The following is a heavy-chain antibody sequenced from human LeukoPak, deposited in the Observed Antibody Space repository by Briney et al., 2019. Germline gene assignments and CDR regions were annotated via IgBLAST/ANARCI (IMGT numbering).Heavy chain of an antibody. J-gene: IGHJ4*02. CDR2: FDPENGEI. Sequence: GASVKVSCKVSGYTFTELFMYWVRLAPGRGLEWVGTFDPENGEIIYAQRFQGRVTMTEDTSTETAYMELSSLTSEDTAVYYCATDGSGTYSLDCCGQGTLLTATS. D-gene: IGHD3-10*01. CDR3: ATDGSGTYSLDC. CDR1: GYTFTELF. V-gene: IGHV1-24*01.